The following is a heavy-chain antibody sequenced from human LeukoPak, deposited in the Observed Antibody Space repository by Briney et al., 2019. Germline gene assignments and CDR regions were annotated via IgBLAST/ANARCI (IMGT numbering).Heavy chain of an antibody. Sequence: SGPTLVKPTQTLTLTCTFSGFSLNTHGVGVGWIRQRPGKALEWLALVYWNDDQRYSPSVKSRSIITKDTFKNQVIFTMTNLDPADTATYYCARRLQYYDFVTNYYPHGGWFDPWGPGTLVTVSS. CDR2: VYWNDDQ. J-gene: IGHJ5*02. CDR1: GFSLNTHGVG. CDR3: ARRLQYYDFVTNYYPHGGWFDP. V-gene: IGHV2-5*01. D-gene: IGHD3-9*01.